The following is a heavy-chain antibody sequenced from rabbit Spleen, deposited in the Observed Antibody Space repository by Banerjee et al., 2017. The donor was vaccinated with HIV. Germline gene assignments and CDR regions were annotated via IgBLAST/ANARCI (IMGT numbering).Heavy chain of an antibody. CDR2: IYAGSSVST. CDR1: GFSFSSSYY. Sequence: QEQLVESGGDLVKPGTSLTLTCTASGFSFSSSYYICWVRQAPGKGLECIACIYAGSSVSTYYANWAKGRFTISKTSSTTVTLQMTSLTVADTATYFCARGSATMTMVITGYYLSVWGQGTLVTVS. D-gene: IGHD2-1*01. V-gene: IGHV1S45*01. CDR3: ARGSATMTMVITGYYLSV. J-gene: IGHJ6*01.